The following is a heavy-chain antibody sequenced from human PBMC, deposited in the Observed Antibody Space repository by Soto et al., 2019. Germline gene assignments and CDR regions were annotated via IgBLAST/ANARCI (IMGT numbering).Heavy chain of an antibody. Sequence: GGSLRLSCAPSRFTFSTCTMNWVRQAPGKGLEWVSYISISSSSIYYADSVKGRFTISRDNAKNSLYLQVNSLRAEDTAVYYCARSDITAPGAFDIWGQGTMVTVSS. CDR2: ISISSSSI. J-gene: IGHJ3*02. CDR1: RFTFSTCT. CDR3: ARSDITAPGAFDI. V-gene: IGHV3-48*01. D-gene: IGHD3-3*01.